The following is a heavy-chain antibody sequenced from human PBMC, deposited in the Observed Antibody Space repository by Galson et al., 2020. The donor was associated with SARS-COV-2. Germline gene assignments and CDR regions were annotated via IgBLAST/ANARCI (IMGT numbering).Heavy chain of an antibody. J-gene: IGHJ6*02. CDR3: AKATSIAAADYYGMDV. Sequence: GESLKISCAASGFTFSSYGMHWVRQAPGKGLEWVAFIRYDGSNKYYADSVKGRFTISRDNSKNTLYLQMNSLRAEDTAVYYCAKATSIAAADYYGMDVWGQGTTVTVSS. CDR1: GFTFSSYG. D-gene: IGHD6-13*01. CDR2: IRYDGSNK. V-gene: IGHV3-30*02.